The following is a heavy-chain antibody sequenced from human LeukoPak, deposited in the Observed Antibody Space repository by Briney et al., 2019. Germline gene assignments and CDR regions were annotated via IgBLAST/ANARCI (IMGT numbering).Heavy chain of an antibody. CDR3: ARGYCSGGSCYSYYYYNYMDV. Sequence: PSETLSLTCTVSGYSISSGYYWGWIRQPPGKGLEWIGSIYHSGVTYYNPSLKSRVTISVDTSKNQFSLKLSSVTAADTAVYYCARGYCSGGSCYSYYYYNYMDVWGKGTTVTVSS. J-gene: IGHJ6*03. V-gene: IGHV4-38-2*02. CDR1: GYSISSGYY. D-gene: IGHD2-15*01. CDR2: IYHSGVT.